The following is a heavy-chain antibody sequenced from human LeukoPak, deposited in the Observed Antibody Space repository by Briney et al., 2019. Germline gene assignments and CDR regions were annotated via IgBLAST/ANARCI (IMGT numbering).Heavy chain of an antibody. CDR1: GFTFSSYS. D-gene: IGHD2-15*01. CDR3: ARDDNCSGGSCYVNWFDP. V-gene: IGHV3-21*01. Sequence: PGGSLRLSCAPSGFTFSSYSMNWVRQAPGKGLEWVSSISSSSSYIYYADSVKGRFTISRDNAKNSLYLQMNSLRAEDTAVYYCARDDNCSGGSCYVNWFDPWGQGTLVTVSS. J-gene: IGHJ5*02. CDR2: ISSSSSYI.